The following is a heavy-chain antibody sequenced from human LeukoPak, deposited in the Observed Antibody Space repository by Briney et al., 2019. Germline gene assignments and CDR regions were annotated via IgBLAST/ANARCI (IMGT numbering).Heavy chain of an antibody. D-gene: IGHD5-24*01. Sequence: TGGSLRLSCAASGLTFSGNYMSWVRQAPGKGLEWVSVIYSGGSTYYADSVKGRFTISRDNSKNTLYLQMNSLRAADTAVYYSARVAMATNFAAFDIWAKGQWSPSLQ. CDR1: GLTFSGNY. J-gene: IGHJ3*02. CDR3: ARVAMATNFAAFDI. CDR2: IYSGGST. V-gene: IGHV3-53*01.